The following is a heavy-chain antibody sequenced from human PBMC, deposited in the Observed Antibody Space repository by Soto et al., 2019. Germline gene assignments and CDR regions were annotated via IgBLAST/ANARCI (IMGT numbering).Heavy chain of an antibody. CDR1: GFTFSTYG. Sequence: QVQLVESGGGEVQPGRSLTISCAASGFTFSTYGMHWVRQTPGKGLAWVAVISYDGTNKFYSDSVKGRFTISRDNFKNTLTLQMNSLRADDTAVYSYAKDLQSYGDYDYYCYGMDVWGLGTMVTVSS. V-gene: IGHV3-30*18. CDR2: ISYDGTNK. CDR3: AKDLQSYGDYDYYCYGMDV. D-gene: IGHD4-17*01. J-gene: IGHJ6*02.